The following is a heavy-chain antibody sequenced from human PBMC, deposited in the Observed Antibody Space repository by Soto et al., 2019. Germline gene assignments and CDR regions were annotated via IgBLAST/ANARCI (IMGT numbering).Heavy chain of an antibody. J-gene: IGHJ3*02. Sequence: GGSLRLSCAASGFTFDDYGMHWVRQAPGKGLEWVSGISWNSGSIGYADSVKGRFTISRDNAQNSLYLQMNSLRADDTALYYCAKGDFGDYVTTFDIWGQGTMVTV. CDR1: GFTFDDYG. CDR2: ISWNSGSI. V-gene: IGHV3-9*01. D-gene: IGHD4-17*01. CDR3: AKGDFGDYVTTFDI.